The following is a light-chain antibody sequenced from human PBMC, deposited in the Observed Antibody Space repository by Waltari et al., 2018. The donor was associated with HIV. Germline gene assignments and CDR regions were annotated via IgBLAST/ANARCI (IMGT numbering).Light chain of an antibody. Sequence: SSDLTQDPAVSVALGETVRITCRGATLRNDYAAWYQQKPRQAPILVIYDSTPRPSWIPDRFSGSTSGSTASLTITGAQAEDEADYYCNSRDSSGSSYVFGPGTYVTVL. CDR1: TLRNDY. CDR3: NSRDSSGSSYV. CDR2: DST. V-gene: IGLV3-19*01. J-gene: IGLJ1*01.